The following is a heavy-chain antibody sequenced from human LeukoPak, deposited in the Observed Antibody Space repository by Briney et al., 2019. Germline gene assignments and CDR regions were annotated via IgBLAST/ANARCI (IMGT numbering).Heavy chain of an antibody. D-gene: IGHD3-16*02. CDR3: ARERAVGDFLRLGELSPGNY. V-gene: IGHV1-18*01. CDR2: ISAYNGNT. CDR1: GYTFTSYG. Sequence: GASVKVSCKASGYTFTSYGISWVRQAPGQGLEWMGWISAYNGNTNYAQKFQGRVTMTTDTSTSTVYMELRSLRSDDTAVYYCARERAVGDFLRLGELSPGNYWGQGTLVTVSS. J-gene: IGHJ4*02.